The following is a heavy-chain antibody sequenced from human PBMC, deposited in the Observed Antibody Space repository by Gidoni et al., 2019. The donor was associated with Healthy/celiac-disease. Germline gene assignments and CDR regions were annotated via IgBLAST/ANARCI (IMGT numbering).Heavy chain of an antibody. CDR1: GFTFSSYA. CDR2: ISYDGSNK. CDR3: ARDRGVVIATN. Sequence: QVQLVESGGGVVQPGRSLRLSCAASGFTFSSYAMHWVRQAPGKGLDWVAVISYDGSNKYYADSVKGRFTISRDNSKNTLYLQMNSLRAEDTAVYYCARDRGVVIATNWGQGTLVTVSS. D-gene: IGHD2-21*01. V-gene: IGHV3-30-3*01. J-gene: IGHJ4*02.